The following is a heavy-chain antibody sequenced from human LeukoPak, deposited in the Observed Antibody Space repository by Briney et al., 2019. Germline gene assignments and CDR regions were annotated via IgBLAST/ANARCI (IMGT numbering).Heavy chain of an antibody. D-gene: IGHD3-22*01. CDR3: ARDITMIMY. V-gene: IGHV4-59*01. J-gene: IGHJ4*02. CDR1: GGSIRNYY. Sequence: SDTLSLTCTVSGGSIRNYYWSWLRQPPGRGLEWIGYIYYSGSTNYNPSHKSRVTISVDTSKNQFSLKLSSVTAADTAVYYCARDITMIMYWGQGTLVTVSS. CDR2: IYYSGST.